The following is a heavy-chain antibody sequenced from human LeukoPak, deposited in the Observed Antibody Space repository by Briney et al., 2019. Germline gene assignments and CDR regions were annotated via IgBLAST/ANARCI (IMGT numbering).Heavy chain of an antibody. J-gene: IGHJ6*03. Sequence: SETLSLTCTVSGDSISSGDYYWSWIRQPAGKGLERIGRISSSGSTNYNPSLKSRVTISVDTSKNQFSLKLSSVTAADTAVYFCARDRAGYGDGYMDVWGKGTTVTVSS. D-gene: IGHD4-17*01. CDR2: ISSSGST. CDR3: ARDRAGYGDGYMDV. CDR1: GDSISSGDYY. V-gene: IGHV4-61*02.